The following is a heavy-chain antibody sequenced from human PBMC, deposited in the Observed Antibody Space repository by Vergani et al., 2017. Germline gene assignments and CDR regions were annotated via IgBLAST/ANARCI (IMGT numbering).Heavy chain of an antibody. D-gene: IGHD3-22*01. V-gene: IGHV3-30*18. CDR1: GFTFSSYG. Sequence: QVQLVESGGGVVQPGRSLRLSCAASGFTFSSYGMHWVRQAPGKGLEWVAVISFDGSNKYYADSVKGRFTISRDNSKNTLYLQMNSLRAEDTAVYYCAKDLCYYDSSGYSGYYYYGMDVWGQGTTVTVSS. CDR3: AKDLCYYDSSGYSGYYYYGMDV. CDR2: ISFDGSNK. J-gene: IGHJ6*02.